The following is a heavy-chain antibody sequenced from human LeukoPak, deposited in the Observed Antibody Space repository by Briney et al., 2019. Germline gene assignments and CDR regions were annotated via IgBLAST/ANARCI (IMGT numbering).Heavy chain of an antibody. J-gene: IGHJ3*02. V-gene: IGHV4-61*02. CDR3: ARVGVVLNAFDI. CDR2: IYTSGST. Sequence: SQTLSLTCTVSGGSISSGSYYWSWIRQPAGKGLEWIGRIYTSGSTYYNPSLKSRVTISVDTSKNQFSLKLSSVTAADTAVYYCARVGVVLNAFDIWGQGTMVTVSS. CDR1: GGSISSGSYY. D-gene: IGHD2-8*01.